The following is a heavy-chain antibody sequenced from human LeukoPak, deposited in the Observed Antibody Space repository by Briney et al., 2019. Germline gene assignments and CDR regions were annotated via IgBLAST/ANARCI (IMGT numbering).Heavy chain of an antibody. V-gene: IGHV4-59*01. D-gene: IGHD3-3*01. J-gene: IGHJ6*02. Sequence: PSETLSLTCTVSGGSISSYYWSWIRQPPGKGLEWIGYIYYSGSTNYNPSLKSRVTISVDTSKNQFSLKLSSVTAADTAVYYCAMSGDFWSGYPNYYYGMDVWGQGTTVTVSS. CDR3: AMSGDFWSGYPNYYYGMDV. CDR2: IYYSGST. CDR1: GGSISSYY.